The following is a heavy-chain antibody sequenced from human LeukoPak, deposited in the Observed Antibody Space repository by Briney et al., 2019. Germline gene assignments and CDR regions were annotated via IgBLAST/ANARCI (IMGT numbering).Heavy chain of an antibody. J-gene: IGHJ4*02. V-gene: IGHV1-2*02. CDR3: ARDPSGSYPYYYFDY. D-gene: IGHD1-26*01. Sequence: ASVKVSCKASGGTFSSYAISWVRQAPGQGLEWMGWINPNSGGTNYAQKFQGRVTMTRDTSISTAYMELSRLRSDDTAVYYCARDPSGSYPYYYFDYWGQGTLVTVSS. CDR1: GGTFSSYA. CDR2: INPNSGGT.